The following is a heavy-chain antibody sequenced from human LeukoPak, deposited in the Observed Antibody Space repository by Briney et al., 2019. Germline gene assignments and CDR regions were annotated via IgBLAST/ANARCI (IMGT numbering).Heavy chain of an antibody. V-gene: IGHV4-30-2*01. CDR1: GGSISSGGYY. D-gene: IGHD6-25*01. CDR3: ASASLAAGYYYYYGMDV. J-gene: IGHJ6*02. Sequence: NPSETLSLTCTVSGGSISSGGYYWSWIRQPPGKGLEWIGYIYHSGSTYYNPSLKSRVTISVDRSKNQFSLKLSSVTAADTAVYYCASASLAAGYYYYYGMDVWGQGTTVTVSS. CDR2: IYHSGST.